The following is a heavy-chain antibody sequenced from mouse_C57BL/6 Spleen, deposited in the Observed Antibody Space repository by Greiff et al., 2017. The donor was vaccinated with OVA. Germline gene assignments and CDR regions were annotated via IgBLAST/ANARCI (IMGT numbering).Heavy chain of an antibody. Sequence: EVHLVESGGGLVKPGGSLKLSCAASGFTFSDYGMHWVRQAPEKGLEWVAYISSGSSTIYYADTVKGRFTISRDNAKNTLFLQMTSLRSEDTAMYYCARNDYDDGWYFDVWGTGTTVTVSS. CDR2: ISSGSSTI. V-gene: IGHV5-17*01. D-gene: IGHD2-4*01. CDR1: GFTFSDYG. J-gene: IGHJ1*03. CDR3: ARNDYDDGWYFDV.